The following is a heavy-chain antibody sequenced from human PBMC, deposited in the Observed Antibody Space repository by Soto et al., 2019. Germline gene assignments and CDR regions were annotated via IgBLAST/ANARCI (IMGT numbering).Heavy chain of an antibody. CDR1: GFTVSSNY. J-gene: IGHJ6*03. CDR3: ARGFGGYVPVYYYYMDV. V-gene: IGHV3-53*04. Sequence: LRLSCAASGFTVSSNYMSWVRQAPGKGLEWVSVIYSGGSTYYADSVKGRFTISRHNSKNTLYLQMNSLGAEDTAVYYCARGFGGYVPVYYYYMDVWGKGTTVTVSS. D-gene: IGHD5-12*01. CDR2: IYSGGST.